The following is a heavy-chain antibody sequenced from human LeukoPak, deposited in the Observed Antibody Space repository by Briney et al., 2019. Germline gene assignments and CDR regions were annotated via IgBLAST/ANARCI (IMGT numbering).Heavy chain of an antibody. Sequence: GESLKISCKGFGYRLTSYWIVWVRQMPGKGLEWMGIIYPGDSETRYSPSFQGQVTISADKSISTAYLQWSSLKASDTAMYYCARSAKMYGSGSYYNYFDYWGQGTLVTVSS. V-gene: IGHV5-51*01. CDR2: IYPGDSET. CDR3: ARSAKMYGSGSYYNYFDY. J-gene: IGHJ4*02. D-gene: IGHD3-10*01. CDR1: GYRLTSYW.